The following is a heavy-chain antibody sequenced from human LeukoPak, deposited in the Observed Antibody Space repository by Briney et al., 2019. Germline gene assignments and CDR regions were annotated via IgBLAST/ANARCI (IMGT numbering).Heavy chain of an antibody. D-gene: IGHD3-22*01. Sequence: ASAKVSCQASGYTFTSYGISWVRQAPGQGLEWMGWISAYNGNTNYAQKLQGRVAMTTDTSTSTAYMELRSLRSDDTAVYYCARSLYDTSLDYWGQGTLVTVSS. J-gene: IGHJ4*02. CDR3: ARSLYDTSLDY. CDR2: ISAYNGNT. CDR1: GYTFTSYG. V-gene: IGHV1-18*01.